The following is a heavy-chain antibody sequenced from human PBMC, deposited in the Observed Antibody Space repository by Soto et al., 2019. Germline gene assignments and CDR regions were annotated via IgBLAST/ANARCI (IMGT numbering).Heavy chain of an antibody. D-gene: IGHD3-10*01. Sequence: GGSLRLSCAASGFTFSSYAMSWVRQAPGKGLEWVSAISGSGGSTYYADSVKGRFTISRDNSKNTLYLQMNSLRAEDTAVYYCAKDRVFRGPSPQYFDYWGQGTLVTVSS. V-gene: IGHV3-23*01. CDR1: GFTFSSYA. J-gene: IGHJ4*02. CDR3: AKDRVFRGPSPQYFDY. CDR2: ISGSGGST.